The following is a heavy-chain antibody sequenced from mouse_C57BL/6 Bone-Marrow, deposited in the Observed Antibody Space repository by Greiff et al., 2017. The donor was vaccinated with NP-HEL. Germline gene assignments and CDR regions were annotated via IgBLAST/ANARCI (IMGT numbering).Heavy chain of an antibody. CDR2: ISNLAYSI. D-gene: IGHD2-2*01. CDR3: ARRGLRRGGSYYYAMDY. Sequence: EVKLVESGGGLVQPGGSLKLSCAASGFTFSDYGMAWVRQAPRKGPEWVAFISNLAYSIYYADTVTGRFTISRENAKNTLYLEMSSLRSEDTAMYYCARRGLRRGGSYYYAMDYWGQGTSVTVSS. J-gene: IGHJ4*01. V-gene: IGHV5-15*01. CDR1: GFTFSDYG.